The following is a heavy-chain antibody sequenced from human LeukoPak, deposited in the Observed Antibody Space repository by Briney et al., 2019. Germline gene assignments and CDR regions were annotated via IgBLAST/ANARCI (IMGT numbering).Heavy chain of an antibody. CDR2: IYTSGST. CDR1: GGSISSGSYY. V-gene: IGHV4-61*02. J-gene: IGHJ4*02. Sequence: SQTLSLTCTVSGGSISSGSYYWSWIRQPAGKGREWIGRIYTSGSTNYNPSPKSRVTISVDTSKNQFSLKLSSVTAADTAVYYCARDRYKWELSDWGQGTLVTVSS. CDR3: ARDRYKWELSD. D-gene: IGHD1-26*01.